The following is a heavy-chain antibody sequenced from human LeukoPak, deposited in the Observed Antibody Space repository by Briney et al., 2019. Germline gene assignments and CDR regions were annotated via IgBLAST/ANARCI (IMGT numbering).Heavy chain of an antibody. CDR2: IYYSGST. D-gene: IGHD6-19*01. V-gene: IGHV4-61*05. CDR3: ARDLYGQWLEESYFDY. Sequence: SETLSLTCTVSGGSISTSNYYWGWIRQPPGKGLEWIGYIYYSGSTNYNPSLKSRVTMSVDTSKNQFSLKLSSVTAADTSVYYCARDLYGQWLEESYFDYWGQGILVTVSS. CDR1: GGSISTSNYY. J-gene: IGHJ4*02.